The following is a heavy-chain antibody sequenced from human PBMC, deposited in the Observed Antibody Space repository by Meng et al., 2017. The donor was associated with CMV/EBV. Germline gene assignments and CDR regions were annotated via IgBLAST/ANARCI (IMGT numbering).Heavy chain of an antibody. Sequence: GESLKISCAASGFTFSDYYMSWIRQAPGKGLEWVSYISSSGSTIYHADSVKGRFTISRDNAKNSLYLQMNSLRAEDTAVYYCARDNIVVVPAATDYYYGMDVWGQGTTVTVSS. CDR1: GFTFSDYY. CDR2: ISSSGSTI. CDR3: ARDNIVVVPAATDYYYGMDV. J-gene: IGHJ6*02. V-gene: IGHV3-11*04. D-gene: IGHD2-2*01.